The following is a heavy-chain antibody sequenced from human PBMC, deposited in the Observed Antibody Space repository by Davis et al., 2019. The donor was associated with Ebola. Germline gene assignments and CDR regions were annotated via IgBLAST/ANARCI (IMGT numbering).Heavy chain of an antibody. V-gene: IGHV3-43*02. CDR1: GFTFSSYA. J-gene: IGHJ4*02. CDR3: AKDIRHTDSQTLDY. CDR2: ISGDGGST. Sequence: PGGSLRLSCAASGFTFSSYAMSWVRQAPGKGLEWVSLISGDGGSTYYADSVKGRFTISRDNSKNSLYLQMNSLRTEDTALYYCAKDIRHTDSQTLDYWGQGTLVTVSS. D-gene: IGHD2-21*01.